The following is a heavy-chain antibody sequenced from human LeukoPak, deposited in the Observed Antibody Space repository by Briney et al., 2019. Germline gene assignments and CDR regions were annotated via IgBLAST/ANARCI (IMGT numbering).Heavy chain of an antibody. CDR2: INHSGST. CDR3: ASRLWFGDLNWFDP. CDR1: GGSISSSSYY. Sequence: SETLSLTCTVSGGSISSSSYYWGWIRQPPGKGLEWIGEINHSGSTNYNPSLKSRVTISVDTSKNQYSLKLSSVTAADTAVYYCASRLWFGDLNWFDPWGHGTLVTVSS. V-gene: IGHV4-39*07. D-gene: IGHD3-10*01. J-gene: IGHJ5*02.